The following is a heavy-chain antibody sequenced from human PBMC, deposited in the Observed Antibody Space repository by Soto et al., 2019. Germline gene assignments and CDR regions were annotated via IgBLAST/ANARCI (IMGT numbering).Heavy chain of an antibody. CDR2: INAYIAKT. J-gene: IGHJ4*02. D-gene: IGHD2-21*02. CDR1: GYTFINYG. Sequence: QVQLVQSGGEVKKPGASVKVSCKASGYTFINYGITWVRQAPGQGLEWLAWINAYIAKTDNARKVQGRVTMTADTSKRTPYLELRSLTSDDTAVYYCGRGDGDTLDYWGQGTVVTVSS. CDR3: GRGDGDTLDY. V-gene: IGHV1-18*01.